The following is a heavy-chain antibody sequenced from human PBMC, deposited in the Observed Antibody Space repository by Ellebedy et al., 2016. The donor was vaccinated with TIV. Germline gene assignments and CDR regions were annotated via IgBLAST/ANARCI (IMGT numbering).Heavy chain of an antibody. CDR1: GFTFSTYG. CDR3: AKDRLLPGLRDGDSHDY. D-gene: IGHD4-17*01. CDR2: ISNDGSNK. Sequence: GESLKISCAASGFTFSTYGVHWVRQAPGKGLEWVAFISNDGSNKYYVDSVKGRFTISRDNSKNTLYLQMNSLSAEDTAVYYCAKDRLLPGLRDGDSHDYWGQGTLVTVSS. V-gene: IGHV3-30*18. J-gene: IGHJ4*02.